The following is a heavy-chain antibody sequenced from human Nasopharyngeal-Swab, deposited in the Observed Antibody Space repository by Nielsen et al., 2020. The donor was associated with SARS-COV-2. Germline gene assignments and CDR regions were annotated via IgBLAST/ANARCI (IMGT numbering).Heavy chain of an antibody. D-gene: IGHD3-3*01. J-gene: IGHJ6*02. Sequence: GGSLRLSCAASGFTFDDYGMSWVRQAPGKGLEWVSGINWNGGSTGYADSVKGRFTISRDNAKNSLYLQMNSLRAEDTALYYCARDPRITIFGVVMGNYGTDVWGQGTTVTVSS. CDR3: ARDPRITIFGVVMGNYGTDV. V-gene: IGHV3-20*04. CDR2: INWNGGST. CDR1: GFTFDDYG.